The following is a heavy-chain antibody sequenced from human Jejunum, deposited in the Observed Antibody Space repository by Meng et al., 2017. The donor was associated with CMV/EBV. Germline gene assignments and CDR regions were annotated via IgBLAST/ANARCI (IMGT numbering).Heavy chain of an antibody. J-gene: IGHJ4*02. Sequence: CATSGFTLGSNGRHWVRKAPGKGLEWIAVIWYDGNKESYVDSVKGRFTISRDSSKKTSYLQMTNLRAEDTAVYYCAKQDATYYFDSWGPGTLVTVSS. CDR3: AKQDATYYFDS. CDR2: IWYDGNKE. CDR1: GFTLGSNG. V-gene: IGHV3-33*06.